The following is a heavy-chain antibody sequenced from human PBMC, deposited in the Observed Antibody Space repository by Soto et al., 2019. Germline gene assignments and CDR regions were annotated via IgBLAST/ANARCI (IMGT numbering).Heavy chain of an antibody. CDR2: ISSSGSTM. Sequence: QVQLVESGGGLVKPGGSLRLSCAASGFTFSDYYMTWIRQAPGKGLEWVSYISSSGSTMDYIDSVKGRFTISRDNDKNSLYLQMDSLRVEYTAVHYCARDVDDILACWLSDQWGQGTLFTVCS. D-gene: IGHD3-9*01. CDR3: ARDVDDILACWLSDQ. CDR1: GFTFSDYY. J-gene: IGHJ4*02. V-gene: IGHV3-11*01.